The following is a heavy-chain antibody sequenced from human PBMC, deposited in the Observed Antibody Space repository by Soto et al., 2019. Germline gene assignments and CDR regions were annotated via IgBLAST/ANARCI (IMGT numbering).Heavy chain of an antibody. CDR3: VRDNWNSY. CDR2: VTSDGSST. J-gene: IGHJ4*02. CDR1: GFTFRNYW. D-gene: IGHD1-1*01. V-gene: IGHV3-74*01. Sequence: GGSLRLSCAASGFTFRNYWMHWVRQAPGKGLVWVSRVTSDGSSTNYADSVKGRFTISRDNAKNTLYLQMNSLRAEDTAVYYCVRDNWNSYGGQGTLVTVSS.